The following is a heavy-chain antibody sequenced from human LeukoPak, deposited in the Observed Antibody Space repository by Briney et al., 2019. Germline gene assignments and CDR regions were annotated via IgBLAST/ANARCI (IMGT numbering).Heavy chain of an antibody. D-gene: IGHD1-26*01. Sequence: GGSLRLSCAASGFTFDDYAMHWVRQAPGKGLEWVSLISGDGGNTKYGDSVKGRFTISRDNSRNSLYLQMNSLRTEDTALYYCAKVGRSGTLYDYLDYWGQGTLVTVSS. CDR3: AKVGRSGTLYDYLDY. J-gene: IGHJ4*02. CDR2: ISGDGGNT. CDR1: GFTFDDYA. V-gene: IGHV3-43*02.